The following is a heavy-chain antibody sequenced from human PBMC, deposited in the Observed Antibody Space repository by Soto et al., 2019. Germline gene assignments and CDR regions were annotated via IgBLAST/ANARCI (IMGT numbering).Heavy chain of an antibody. J-gene: IGHJ6*02. CDR2: ISNDGTNK. Sequence: PGGSLRLSCAASGFTFRSYGMHWVRQAPGKGLEWLAVISNDGTNKYLADSVKGRLTLSRDNSRNTLSLELNNLSPEDTAVYYCGKDTLDCSGGDCPLYYYYGMGVWGQGTPVTVSS. CDR1: GFTFRSYG. CDR3: GKDTLDCSGGDCPLYYYYGMGV. D-gene: IGHD2-15*01. V-gene: IGHV3-30*18.